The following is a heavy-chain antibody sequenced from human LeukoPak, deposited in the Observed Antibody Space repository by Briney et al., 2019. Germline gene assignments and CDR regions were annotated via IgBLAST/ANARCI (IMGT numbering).Heavy chain of an antibody. CDR2: IIPIFGTA. V-gene: IGHV1-69*13. CDR1: GGTFSSYA. D-gene: IGHD6-13*01. J-gene: IGHJ5*02. CDR3: ARDLGIAAAGNNWFDP. Sequence: WASVKVSCKASGGTFSSYAISWVRQAHGQGLEWMGGIIPIFGTANYAQKFQGRVTITADESTSTAYMELSSLRSEDTAVYYCARDLGIAAAGNNWFDPWGQGTLVTVSS.